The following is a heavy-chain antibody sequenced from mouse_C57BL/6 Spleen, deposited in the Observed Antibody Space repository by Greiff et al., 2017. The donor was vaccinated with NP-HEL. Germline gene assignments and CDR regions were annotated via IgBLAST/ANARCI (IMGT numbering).Heavy chain of an antibody. CDR3: AREDRVPIDY. J-gene: IGHJ2*01. V-gene: IGHV1-52*01. CDR1: GYTFTSYW. Sequence: VQLQQPGAELVRPGSSVKLSCKASGYTFTSYWMHWVKQRPIQGLEWIGNIDPSDSETHYNQKFKDKATLTVDKSSSTAYMQLSSLTSEDSAVYYCAREDRVPIDYWGQGTTLTVSS. CDR2: IDPSDSET. D-gene: IGHD5-1*01.